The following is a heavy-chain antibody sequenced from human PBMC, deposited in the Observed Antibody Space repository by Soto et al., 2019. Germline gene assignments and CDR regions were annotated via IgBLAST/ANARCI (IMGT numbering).Heavy chain of an antibody. V-gene: IGHV4-4*07. D-gene: IGHD3-3*01. Sequence: SETLSLTCTVSGGAISGYYWTWIRKSAGKGLEWIGRIYSSGGTKYNPSLQSRVTMSLDTSKNQFSLRLTSVTAADTAVYYCARGQRFSDSFDPWGQGTLVTVSS. CDR1: GGAISGYY. CDR2: IYSSGGT. CDR3: ARGQRFSDSFDP. J-gene: IGHJ5*02.